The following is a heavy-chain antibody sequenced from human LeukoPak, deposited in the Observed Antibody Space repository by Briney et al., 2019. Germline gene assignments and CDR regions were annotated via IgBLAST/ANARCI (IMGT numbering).Heavy chain of an antibody. D-gene: IGHD3-22*01. V-gene: IGHV3-33*01. Sequence: GGSLRLSCAASGFTFSNYGMHWVRQAPGKGLEWVAVVWSDGNTKNYADSVKGRFTISRDNAKNSLYLQMNSLRGEDTAVYYCARVLGYYYDSRGHDYWGQGTLVTVSS. CDR1: GFTFSNYG. J-gene: IGHJ4*02. CDR3: ARVLGYYYDSRGHDY. CDR2: VWSDGNTK.